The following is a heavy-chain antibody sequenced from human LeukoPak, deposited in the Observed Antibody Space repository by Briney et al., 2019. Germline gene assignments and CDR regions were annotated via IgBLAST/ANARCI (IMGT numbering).Heavy chain of an antibody. J-gene: IGHJ4*02. CDR2: IYSGGST. CDR1: GFTFSSYA. CDR3: AAGGDYYDPIGY. D-gene: IGHD3-22*01. V-gene: IGHV3-53*01. Sequence: PGGSLRLSCAASGFTFSSYAMSWVRQAPGKGLEWVSVIYSGGSTYYADFVKGRFTISRDNSKNTLYLQMNSLRAEDTAVYYCAAGGDYYDPIGYWGQGTLVTVSS.